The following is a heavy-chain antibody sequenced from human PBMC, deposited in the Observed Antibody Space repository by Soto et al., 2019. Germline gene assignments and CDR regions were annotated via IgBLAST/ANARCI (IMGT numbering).Heavy chain of an antibody. Sequence: QVQLVQSGAEVKKPGSSVKVSCKASGGTFSSYAISWVRQAPGQGLEWMGGIIPIFGTANYAQKFQGRVTITADESTSTAYMELSSLRSEDTAVYYCARDCTNGVCRGGYYYGMDVWGQGTTVTVSS. J-gene: IGHJ6*02. CDR1: GGTFSSYA. D-gene: IGHD2-8*01. CDR2: IIPIFGTA. V-gene: IGHV1-69*01. CDR3: ARDCTNGVCRGGYYYGMDV.